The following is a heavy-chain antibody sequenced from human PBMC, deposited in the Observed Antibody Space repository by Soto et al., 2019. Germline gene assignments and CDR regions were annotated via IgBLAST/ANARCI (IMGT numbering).Heavy chain of an antibody. CDR3: ATLSEDGELFEY. CDR1: GGSISSYY. CDR2: IYYSGST. J-gene: IGHJ4*02. D-gene: IGHD1-7*01. Sequence: PSETLSLTCTVSGGSISSYYWSWIRQPPGKGLEWIGYIYYSGSTNYNPSLKSRVTISVDTSKNQFSLKLSSVTAADTVVYYCATLSEDGELFEYWGQGSLVTVSS. V-gene: IGHV4-59*01.